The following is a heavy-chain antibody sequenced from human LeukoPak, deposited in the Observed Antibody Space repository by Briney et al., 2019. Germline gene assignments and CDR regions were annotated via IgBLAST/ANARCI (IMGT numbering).Heavy chain of an antibody. V-gene: IGHV4-34*01. Sequence: SETLSLTCAVYGGSFSGYYWSWIRQPPGKGLEWIGEINHSGSTNYNPSLKSRVTISVDTSKNQFSLKLSSVTAADTAVYYCARVVPRPARLYYYYYYMDVWGKGTTVTVSS. J-gene: IGHJ6*03. CDR3: ARVVPRPARLYYYYYYMDV. D-gene: IGHD6-6*01. CDR2: INHSGST. CDR1: GGSFSGYY.